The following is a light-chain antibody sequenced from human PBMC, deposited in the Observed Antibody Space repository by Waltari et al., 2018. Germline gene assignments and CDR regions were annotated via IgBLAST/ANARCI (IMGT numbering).Light chain of an antibody. CDR3: QQYRKLWA. CDR2: KAS. V-gene: IGKV1-5*03. J-gene: IGKJ1*01. Sequence: DIQMTQSPSTLSASVGDRVTITGRASQSLSNWLAWYQQKPGKAPKVLIYKASTLESGGPSRFSGSGSGTEFALTNDRLQPDDFATYYGQQYRKLWAFGQGTKVEIK. CDR1: QSLSNW.